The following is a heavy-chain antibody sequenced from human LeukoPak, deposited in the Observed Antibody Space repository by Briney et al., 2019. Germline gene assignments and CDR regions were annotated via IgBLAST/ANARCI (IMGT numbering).Heavy chain of an antibody. D-gene: IGHD6-13*01. J-gene: IGHJ5*02. Sequence: SVKVSCKASGGTFSSYAISWVRQAPGQGLKWMGGIIPIFVTANYAQKFQGRVTITADESTSTAYMELSSLRSEDTAVCYCARGGWSGDSSSWFPSWFDPWGQGTLVTVSS. V-gene: IGHV1-69*13. CDR2: IIPIFVTA. CDR3: ARGGWSGDSSSWFPSWFDP. CDR1: GGTFSSYA.